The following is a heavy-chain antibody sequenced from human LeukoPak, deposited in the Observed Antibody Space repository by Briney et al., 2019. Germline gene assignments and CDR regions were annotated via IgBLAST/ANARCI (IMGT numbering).Heavy chain of an antibody. V-gene: IGHV4-59*12. CDR1: GGSISSYY. CDR3: ARGARGYYDSSGYV. CDR2: IYYSGST. D-gene: IGHD3-22*01. Sequence: PSETLSLTCTVSGGSISSYYWSWIRQPPGKGLEWIGYIYYSGSTNYNPSLKSRVTISVDTSKNQFSLKLSSVTAADTAVYYCARGARGYYDSSGYVWGQGTLVTVSS. J-gene: IGHJ4*02.